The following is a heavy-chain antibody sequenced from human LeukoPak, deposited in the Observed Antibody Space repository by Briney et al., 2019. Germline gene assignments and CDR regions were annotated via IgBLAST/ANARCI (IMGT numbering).Heavy chain of an antibody. CDR1: GFTFSDSA. V-gene: IGHV3-73*01. J-gene: IGHJ4*02. CDR3: IRYYYDTSGYSVDY. D-gene: IGHD3-22*01. CDR2: IRNKASNYAT. Sequence: GGSLRLSCATSGFTFSDSAIHWVRQASGKGLEWVGRIRNKASNYATAYAASVKGRVTISRDDSKKTAFLQMNNLKIEDTAVYYCIRYYYDTSGYSVDYWGQGTLVTVSS.